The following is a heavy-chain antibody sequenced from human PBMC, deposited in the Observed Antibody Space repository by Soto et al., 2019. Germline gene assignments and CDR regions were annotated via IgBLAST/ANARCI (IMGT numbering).Heavy chain of an antibody. J-gene: IGHJ3*02. CDR2: ISTTSTSI. Sequence: VQLVESGGDLVQPGGSLRLSCAASGFTFSSYSMNWVREAPGKGLEWVSFISTTSTSIYYADSVKGRFTISRDNVKNSLYLQMNSLRAEDTAVYYCARYDYGNYGGAFDIWGQGTVVTVSS. V-gene: IGHV3-48*01. CDR1: GFTFSSYS. CDR3: ARYDYGNYGGAFDI. D-gene: IGHD4-17*01.